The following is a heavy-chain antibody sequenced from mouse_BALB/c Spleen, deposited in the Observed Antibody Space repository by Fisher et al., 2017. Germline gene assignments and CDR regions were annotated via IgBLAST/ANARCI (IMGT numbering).Heavy chain of an antibody. V-gene: IGHV1-26*01. CDR3: ARDSYYGNPRYAMDY. J-gene: IGHJ4*01. D-gene: IGHD2-10*01. Sequence: KFKGKATLTVDKSSSTAYMELRSLTSEDSAVYYCARDSYYGNPRYAMDYWGQGTSVTVSS.